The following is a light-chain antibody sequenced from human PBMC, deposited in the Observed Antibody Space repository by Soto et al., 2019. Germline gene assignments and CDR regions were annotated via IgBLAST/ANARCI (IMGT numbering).Light chain of an antibody. CDR3: SSYAGSNNVV. Sequence: QSALTQPPSASGSPGQSVTISCTGTSSDVGAYNYVSWCQQHPGKVPKLMIYEVSKRPSGVPDRFSGSKSGNTAPLTVSGLQAEDEADYYCSSYAGSNNVVFGGGTKLTVL. CDR2: EVS. CDR1: SSDVGAYNY. V-gene: IGLV2-8*01. J-gene: IGLJ3*02.